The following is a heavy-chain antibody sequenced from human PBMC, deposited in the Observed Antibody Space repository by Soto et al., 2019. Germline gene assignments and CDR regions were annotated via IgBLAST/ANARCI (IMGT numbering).Heavy chain of an antibody. Sequence: PSQTRSLACGISGDSASSNTAAWSVIRQSPSRGLEWLGRTYFRSKWYNDYAVSVKSRIIINPDTSNNQFSLQLNSVTPEDTAVYFCAKGDNLGPKTGYAFDPWGQGIMVTFYS. V-gene: IGHV6-1*01. J-gene: IGHJ5*02. CDR3: AKGDNLGPKTGYAFDP. CDR1: GDSASSNTAA. D-gene: IGHD5-12*01. CDR2: TYFRSKWYN.